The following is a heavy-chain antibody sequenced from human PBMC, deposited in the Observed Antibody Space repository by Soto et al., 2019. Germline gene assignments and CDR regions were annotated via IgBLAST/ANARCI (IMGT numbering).Heavy chain of an antibody. CDR1: GFNFDNYG. V-gene: IGHV3-30*18. Sequence: GGSLRLSCQASGFNFDNYGMHWVRQAPGTGLEWVAVITYDGSNKYYADSVKGRFTISRDNSKNTLSLHLNTMKPEDTAVYHCAKDRVGGTFYTPLGFWGQGTLVTVSS. CDR2: ITYDGSNK. J-gene: IGHJ4*02. D-gene: IGHD1-7*01. CDR3: AKDRVGGTFYTPLGF.